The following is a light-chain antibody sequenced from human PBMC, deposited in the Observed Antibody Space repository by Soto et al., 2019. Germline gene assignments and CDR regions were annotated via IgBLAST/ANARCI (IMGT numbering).Light chain of an antibody. Sequence: QSVLTQPPSVSGAPVQRVTISCTGSSSNIGAGYDVHWYQELPGTAPKLLIYGNSNRPSGVPDRFSGSKSGTSASLAITGLRAEDEADYYCQSYDSSLSGFVVFGGGTQLTVL. J-gene: IGLJ2*01. V-gene: IGLV1-40*01. CDR1: SSNIGAGYD. CDR3: QSYDSSLSGFVV. CDR2: GNS.